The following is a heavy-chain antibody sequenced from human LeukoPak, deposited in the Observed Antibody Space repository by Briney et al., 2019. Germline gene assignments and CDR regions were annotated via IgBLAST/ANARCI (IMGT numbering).Heavy chain of an antibody. CDR3: AKDSVDSSSWYSDY. D-gene: IGHD6-13*01. Sequence: GGSLRLSCAASGFTFDDYAMHWVRQAPGKGLEWVSGISWNSGSIGYADSVKGRFTISRDNAKNSLYLQMDSLRAEDTALYYCAKDSVDSSSWYSDYWGQGTLVTVSS. CDR1: GFTFDDYA. J-gene: IGHJ4*02. V-gene: IGHV3-9*01. CDR2: ISWNSGSI.